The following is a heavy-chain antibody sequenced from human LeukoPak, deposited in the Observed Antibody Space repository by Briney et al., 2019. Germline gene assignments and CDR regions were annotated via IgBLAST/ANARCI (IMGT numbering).Heavy chain of an antibody. CDR3: ARGRYYGMDV. J-gene: IGHJ6*02. CDR1: GFTFSTYW. CDR2: MNSDGSGT. V-gene: IGHV3-74*01. Sequence: GGSLRLSCAASGFTFSTYWMHWVRQAPGKGLVWVSGMNSDGSGTSYADSVKGRFTISRDNAKNTLSLQVNSLRAEDTAVYFCARGRYYGMDVWGRGTTVTVSS.